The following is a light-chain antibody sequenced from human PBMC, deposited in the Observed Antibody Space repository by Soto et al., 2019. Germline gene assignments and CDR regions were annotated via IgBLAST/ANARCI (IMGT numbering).Light chain of an antibody. J-gene: IGKJ2*01. CDR1: QGITTY. CDR2: AAS. Sequence: IQLTQSPSSLPASVGDRVTITCRASQGITTYLAWYQQKPGKAPKLLIYAASALQSGVPSRFSGSGSGTDFTLTISSLQPDDFATYYCQQYNSYSYTFGQGTKLEIK. CDR3: QQYNSYSYT. V-gene: IGKV1-9*01.